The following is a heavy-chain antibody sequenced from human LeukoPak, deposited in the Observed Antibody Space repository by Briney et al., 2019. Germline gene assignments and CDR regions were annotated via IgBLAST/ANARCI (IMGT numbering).Heavy chain of an antibody. J-gene: IGHJ1*01. CDR3: ARDRLPASVVVEVYFHH. V-gene: IGHV1-18*04. CDR1: GYTLTSYY. D-gene: IGHD2-15*01. CDR2: ISAYNGNT. Sequence: ASVKVSCKASGYTLTSYYMHWVRQAPGQGLEWMGWISAYNGNTNYAQRFQGRVTMTTDTSTSTASMELRSLRSDDTAVYYCARDRLPASVVVEVYFHHWGQGTLVTVSS.